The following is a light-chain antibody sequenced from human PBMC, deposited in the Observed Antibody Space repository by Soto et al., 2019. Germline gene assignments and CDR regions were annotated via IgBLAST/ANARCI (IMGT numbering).Light chain of an antibody. V-gene: IGLV2-14*01. CDR2: EVS. J-gene: IGLJ2*01. CDR1: SSDVGSYKY. CDR3: ISYTTSSTVL. Sequence: QSVLTQPASVSGSPGQSITISCTGTSSDVGSYKYVSWYQHYPGKAPKLIIYEVSNRPSGVSDRFSGSKSGNTASLTISGLQAEDEDDYYCISYTTSSTVLFGGGTKVTVL.